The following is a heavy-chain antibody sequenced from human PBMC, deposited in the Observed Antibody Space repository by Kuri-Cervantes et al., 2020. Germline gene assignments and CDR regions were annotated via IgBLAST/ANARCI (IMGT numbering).Heavy chain of an antibody. D-gene: IGHD3-22*01. CDR1: GFTSSSYW. J-gene: IGHJ4*02. CDR3: ARVLYYYDSSGRVEINFDY. CDR2: INSDGSST. Sequence: GESLKISCAASGFTSSSYWMHWVRQAPGKGLVWVSRINSDGSSTSYADSVKGRFTISRDNAKNTLYLQMNSLRAEDTAVYYCARVLYYYDSSGRVEINFDYWGQGTLVTVSS. V-gene: IGHV3-74*01.